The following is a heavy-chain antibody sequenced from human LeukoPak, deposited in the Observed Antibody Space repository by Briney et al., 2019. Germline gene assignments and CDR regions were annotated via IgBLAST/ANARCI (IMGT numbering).Heavy chain of an antibody. CDR3: ARQKITVTVSLDY. Sequence: GGSLRLSCAASGFTFSSYAMTWVRQAPGEGLEWVSAISGSGGSTYYADSVKGRFSISRDNSQKTLYLQMNGLRPDDTAVYYCARQKITVTVSLDYWGQGTLVTVSS. J-gene: IGHJ4*02. CDR1: GFTFSSYA. CDR2: ISGSGGST. D-gene: IGHD4-17*01. V-gene: IGHV3-23*01.